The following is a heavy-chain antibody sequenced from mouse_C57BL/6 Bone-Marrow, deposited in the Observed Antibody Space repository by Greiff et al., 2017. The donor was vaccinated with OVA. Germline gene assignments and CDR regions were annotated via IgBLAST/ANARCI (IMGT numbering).Heavy chain of an antibody. CDR2: IYPGSGST. Sequence: QVQLQQPGAELVKPGASVKMSCKASGYTFTSYWITWVKQRPGQGLEWIGDIYPGSGSTNYNEKFKSKATLTVDTSSSTAYMQLSSLTSEDSAVDYCARYSGTVWYFDVWGTGTTVTVSS. D-gene: IGHD4-1*01. V-gene: IGHV1-55*01. CDR3: ARYSGTVWYFDV. CDR1: GYTFTSYW. J-gene: IGHJ1*03.